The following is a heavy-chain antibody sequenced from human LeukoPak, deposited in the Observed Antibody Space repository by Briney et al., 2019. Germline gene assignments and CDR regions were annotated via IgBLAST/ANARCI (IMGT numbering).Heavy chain of an antibody. CDR3: ARDIPSYGSGSYSGMDV. Sequence: PGGSLRLSCAASGFTFSSYAMHWVRQAPGKGLEWVAVISYDGSNKYYADSVKGRFTISRDNSKNTLYLQMNSLRAEDTAVYYCARDIPSYGSGSYSGMDVWGQGTTVTVSS. D-gene: IGHD3-10*01. CDR1: GFTFSSYA. V-gene: IGHV3-30-3*01. J-gene: IGHJ6*02. CDR2: ISYDGSNK.